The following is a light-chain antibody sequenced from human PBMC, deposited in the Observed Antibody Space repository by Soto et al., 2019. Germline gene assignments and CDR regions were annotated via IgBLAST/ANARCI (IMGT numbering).Light chain of an antibody. CDR3: TSYTTATTYV. Sequence: QSVLTQPASVSGSPGQSITVSCTGTYSDIGAYDSVSWYQHLPGRAPKLLIYGVDRRPSGISYRFSASKSGNTASLTISGLQPEDEADYYCTSYTTATTYVFGTGTKVTVL. J-gene: IGLJ1*01. V-gene: IGLV2-14*01. CDR2: GVD. CDR1: YSDIGAYDS.